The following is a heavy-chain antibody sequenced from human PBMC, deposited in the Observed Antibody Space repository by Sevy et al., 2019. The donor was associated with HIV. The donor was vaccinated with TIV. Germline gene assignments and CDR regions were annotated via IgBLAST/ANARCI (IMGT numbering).Heavy chain of an antibody. CDR2: IYYNGHI. D-gene: IGHD1-26*01. CDR1: GGSITSIY. J-gene: IGHJ4*02. V-gene: IGHV4-59*08. CDR3: EGENAWGRGYS. Sequence: WETLSLTCTVSGGSITSIYWNWIQQPPGKELEWIANIYYNGHINYNPSLKSRVTLSLDTSKNQFSLRLSSVTAADTAMYYCEGENAWGRGYSWGQGTLVTVSS.